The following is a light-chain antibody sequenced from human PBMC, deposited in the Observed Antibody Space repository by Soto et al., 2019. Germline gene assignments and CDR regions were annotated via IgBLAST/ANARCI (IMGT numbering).Light chain of an antibody. J-gene: IGKJ1*01. CDR3: QQYGYSSWT. V-gene: IGKV3-20*01. CDR2: AAA. CDR1: QSISSSF. Sequence: EIVLTQSPGTLSLSPGERATLSCRANQSISSSFLAWYHQKPGQAPRLLIYAAASRATGIPDRFSGGGSGTDFTLTISRLEPEDFAVYYCQQYGYSSWTFGQGTKVEIK.